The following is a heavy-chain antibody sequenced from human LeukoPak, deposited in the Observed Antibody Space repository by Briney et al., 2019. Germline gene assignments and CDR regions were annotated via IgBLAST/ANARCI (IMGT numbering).Heavy chain of an antibody. V-gene: IGHV3-7*01. D-gene: IGHD2-15*01. CDR1: GLTFSSYW. CDR3: ARSLWDCSGGSCYGDYFDY. CDR2: IKQDGSEK. Sequence: GGSRRLSCEASGLTFSSYWMSWVRQAPGKGLEWVANIKQDGSEKYYVDSVKGRFTISRDNAKNSLYLQMNSLRAEDTAVYYCARSLWDCSGGSCYGDYFDYWGQGTLVTVSS. J-gene: IGHJ4*02.